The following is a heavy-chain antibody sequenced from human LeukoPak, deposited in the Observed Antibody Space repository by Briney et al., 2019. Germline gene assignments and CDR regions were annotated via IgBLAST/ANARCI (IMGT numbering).Heavy chain of an antibody. J-gene: IGHJ6*03. D-gene: IGHD4-17*01. CDR1: GFTFSSYS. Sequence: PGGSLRLSCAASGFTFSSYSMNWVRQAPGKGLEWVSYISSSSSTIYYADSVKGRFTISRDNAKNTLYLQMNSLRTEDTAVYYCAREDGDYASPYYYYMDVWGKGTTVTISS. V-gene: IGHV3-48*04. CDR3: AREDGDYASPYYYYMDV. CDR2: ISSSSSTI.